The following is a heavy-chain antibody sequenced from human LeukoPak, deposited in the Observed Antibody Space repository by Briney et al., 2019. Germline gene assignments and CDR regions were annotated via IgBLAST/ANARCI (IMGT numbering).Heavy chain of an antibody. D-gene: IGHD5-24*01. CDR1: GFIFSSYS. V-gene: IGHV3-48*02. CDR3: ARDHNWEFDY. J-gene: IGHJ4*02. CDR2: ITDSGDNK. Sequence: PGGSLRLSCAASGFIFSSYSMNWVRQAPGKGLEWVSYITDSGDNKYYADSVKGRFTISRDNAKNSPYLQVSSLRDEDTGIYYCARDHNWEFDYWGQGTLVTVSS.